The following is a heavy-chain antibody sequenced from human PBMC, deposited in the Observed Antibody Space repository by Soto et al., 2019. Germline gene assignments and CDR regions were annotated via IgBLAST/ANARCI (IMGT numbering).Heavy chain of an antibody. V-gene: IGHV4-31*03. CDR3: ARAGAGGWRSGKRYYFYNGLDV. J-gene: IGHJ6*02. CDR2: IYYSGST. CDR1: GGSISSGGYY. Sequence: PSETLSLTCTVSGGSISSGGYYWSWIRQHPGKGLEWIGYIYYSGSTYYNPSLKSRVTISVDTSKNQFSLKLTSVTAADTAVYYCARAGAGGWRSGKRYYFYNGLDVWGQGTTVTVSS. D-gene: IGHD3-16*01.